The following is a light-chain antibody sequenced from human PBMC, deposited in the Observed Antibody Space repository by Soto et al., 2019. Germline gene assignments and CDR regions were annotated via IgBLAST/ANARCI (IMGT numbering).Light chain of an antibody. Sequence: QSVLTQPASVSGSPGQSITTSCAGTSSDVGSYNFVSWYQQHPGRAPKLMIYEVTKRPSGVSSRFSGSKSGNTASLTISGLQAEDEADYYCCSYAGTSSYVFGTGTKVTVL. CDR3: CSYAGTSSYV. J-gene: IGLJ1*01. CDR1: SSDVGSYNF. V-gene: IGLV2-23*02. CDR2: EVT.